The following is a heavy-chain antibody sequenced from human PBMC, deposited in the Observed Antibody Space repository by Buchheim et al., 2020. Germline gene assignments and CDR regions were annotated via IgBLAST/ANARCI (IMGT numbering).Heavy chain of an antibody. Sequence: EVQLLESGGGLVQPGGSLRLSCAASGFTFSSYAMSWVRQAPGKGLEWVSAISGSGGSTYYADSVKGRFTISRDNSKNTLYLQMNRLRAEDTAVYYCAKGQGVVVVPAAISYYYYGMDVWGQGTT. CDR1: GFTFSSYA. CDR2: ISGSGGST. J-gene: IGHJ6*02. V-gene: IGHV3-23*01. CDR3: AKGQGVVVVPAAISYYYYGMDV. D-gene: IGHD2-2*01.